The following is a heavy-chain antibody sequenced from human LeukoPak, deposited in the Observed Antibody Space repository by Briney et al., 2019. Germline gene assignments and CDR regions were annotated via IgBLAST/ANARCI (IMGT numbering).Heavy chain of an antibody. CDR2: FDPEDGET. CDR1: GYTLTELS. J-gene: IGHJ3*02. Sequence: ASVKVSCKVSGYTLTELSVHWVRQAPGKGLEWMGGFDPEDGETTYAQKFQGRVTMTEDTSTDTAYMELSSLRSEDTAVYYCAAAEWVTDAFDIWGQGTMVTVSS. D-gene: IGHD1-26*01. V-gene: IGHV1-24*01. CDR3: AAAEWVTDAFDI.